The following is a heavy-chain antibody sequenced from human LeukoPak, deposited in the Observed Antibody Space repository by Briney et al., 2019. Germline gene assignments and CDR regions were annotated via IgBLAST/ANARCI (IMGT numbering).Heavy chain of an antibody. CDR3: ASNSGSFRRFDY. V-gene: IGHV4-59*01. Sequence: PSETLSLTCAVYGGSFSGYYWSWIRQPPGKGLEWIGYVFYSGTTNYNPSLKSRVTISVDTSKNQFSLKLSSVTAADTAVYYCASNSGSFRRFDYWGQGTLVTVSS. J-gene: IGHJ4*02. D-gene: IGHD1-26*01. CDR2: VFYSGTT. CDR1: GGSFSGYY.